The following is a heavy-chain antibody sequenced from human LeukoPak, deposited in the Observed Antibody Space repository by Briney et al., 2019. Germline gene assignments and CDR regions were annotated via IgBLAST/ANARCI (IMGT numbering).Heavy chain of an antibody. CDR2: IIPIFGTA. V-gene: IGHV1-69*05. CDR3: ARVLSSGYSIDAFDI. CDR1: GGTFSSYA. J-gene: IGHJ3*02. Sequence: SAKVSCKASGGTFSSYAISWVRQAPGQGLEWMGGIIPIFGTANYAQKFQGRVTMTRDMSTSTVYMELSSLRSEDTAMYYCARVLSSGYSIDAFDIWGQGTMVTVSS. D-gene: IGHD3-22*01.